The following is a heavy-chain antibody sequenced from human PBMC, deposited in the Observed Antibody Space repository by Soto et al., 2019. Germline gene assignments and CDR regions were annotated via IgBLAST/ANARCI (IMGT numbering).Heavy chain of an antibody. V-gene: IGHV3-23*01. J-gene: IGHJ3*02. CDR1: GFSFSSYA. CDR3: AKDPNGDYVGAFDI. CDR2: ISASGSKT. D-gene: IGHD4-17*01. Sequence: EVQLLESGGGLVQPGGSLRLSCAASGFSFSSYAMSWVRQAPGKGPEWVSGISASGSKTYYRDSVKGRSTISRDNSKNALYLQMNSLRGEDSSIYYCAKDPNGDYVGAFDIWGQGTVVTVSS.